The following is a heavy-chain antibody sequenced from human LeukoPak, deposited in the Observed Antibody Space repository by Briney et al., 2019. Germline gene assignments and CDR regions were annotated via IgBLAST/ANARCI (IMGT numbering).Heavy chain of an antibody. J-gene: IGHJ6*04. CDR2: IKKDGSEK. D-gene: IGHD2-15*01. CDR3: ATFAGVLPGGLLL. CDR1: GFTPRAFW. Sequence: GGSLRLSSVASGFTPRAFWMSWVRRPPGKGLEWVANIKKDGSEKEYVDSVKGRFSIFSDNAKNSVYLQMNSLRAEDTAVYYCATFAGVLPGGLLLWGKGATVIVSS. V-gene: IGHV3-7*01.